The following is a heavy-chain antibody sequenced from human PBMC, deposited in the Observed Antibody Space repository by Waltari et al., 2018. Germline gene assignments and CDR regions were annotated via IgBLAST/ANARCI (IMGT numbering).Heavy chain of an antibody. J-gene: IGHJ4*02. CDR1: GSSFSSGYS. V-gene: IGHV4-38-2*01. CDR3: ARWFHGDSPSHFDY. D-gene: IGHD2-21*02. Sequence: QVQLQESGPGLVKPSETLSLTCAVSGSSFSSGYSWGWIRQPPGKRLEFIVSIYHSGTTYYNPSLKSRVTILLDTSKTQFSLMLRSVTAADTAVYFCARWFHGDSPSHFDYWGQGTLVTVSS. CDR2: IYHSGTT.